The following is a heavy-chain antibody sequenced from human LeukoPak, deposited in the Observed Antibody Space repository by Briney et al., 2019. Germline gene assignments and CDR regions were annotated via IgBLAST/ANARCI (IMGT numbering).Heavy chain of an antibody. J-gene: IGHJ4*02. CDR1: GYTFTSYW. D-gene: IGHD4-17*01. CDR2: IDPSDSYT. V-gene: IGHV5-10-1*01. Sequence: GESLKISCKGSGYTFTSYWITWVRQMPGKGLEWMGRIDPSDSYTNYSPSFQGHVTISADKSISTAYLQCSSLKASDTAMYYCARDYGDYVFDYWGQGSLVTVSS. CDR3: ARDYGDYVFDY.